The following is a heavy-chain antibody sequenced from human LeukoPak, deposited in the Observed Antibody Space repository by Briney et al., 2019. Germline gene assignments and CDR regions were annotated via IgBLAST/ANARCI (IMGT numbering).Heavy chain of an antibody. CDR1: VGSFSGYY. V-gene: IGHV4-34*01. J-gene: IGHJ5*02. CDR3: ARGERYAARRRGYNWFDA. D-gene: IGHD6-6*01. CDR2: INHSGIA. Sequence: PSETLSLTCAVCVGSFSGYYWSWVRQPPGKRLEWKGEINHSGIANNKPSLKSRVSISVDTSKNQFSLELSSVTAADTAVYYCARGERYAARRRGYNWFDAWGQGTLVTVSS.